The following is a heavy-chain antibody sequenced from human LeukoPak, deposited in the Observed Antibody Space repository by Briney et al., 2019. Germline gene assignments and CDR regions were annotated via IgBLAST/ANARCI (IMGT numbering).Heavy chain of an antibody. CDR2: ISYDGSNK. V-gene: IGHV3-30*03. J-gene: IGHJ4*02. CDR1: GFTFSSYG. Sequence: GGSLRLSCAASGFTFSSYGMHWVRQAPDKGLEWVAVISYDGSNKYYADSVKGRFTISRDNSKNTLYLQMNSLRAEDTAVYYCASHDFWGQGTLVTVSS. CDR3: ASHDF.